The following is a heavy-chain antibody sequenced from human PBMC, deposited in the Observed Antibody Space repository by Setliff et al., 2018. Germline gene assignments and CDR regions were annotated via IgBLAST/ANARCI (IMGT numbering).Heavy chain of an antibody. J-gene: IGHJ5*02. CDR1: GYTFTNYW. Sequence: GESLKISCRGSGYTFTNYWIAWVRQMPGKGLEWMGIINPGDSDTRYSPSFQGQVTISADKSTITAYLPWGSLKASDTASYYCARDPNGDYVGAFDPWGQGIVVTVSS. V-gene: IGHV5-51*01. CDR3: ARDPNGDYVGAFDP. CDR2: INPGDSDT. D-gene: IGHD4-17*01.